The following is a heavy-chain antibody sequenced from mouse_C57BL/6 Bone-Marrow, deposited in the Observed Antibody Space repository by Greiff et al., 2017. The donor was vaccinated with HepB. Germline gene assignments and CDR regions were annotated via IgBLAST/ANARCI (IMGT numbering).Heavy chain of an antibody. Sequence: DVQLQESGPGLAKPSQTLSLTCSVTGYSITSDYWNWIRKFPGNKLEYMGYISYSGSTYYNPSLKSPISITRDTSKNQYYLQLNTVTTEDTATYYCARLKDYYGSSLFDDWGQGTTLTVSS. V-gene: IGHV3-8*01. J-gene: IGHJ2*01. CDR2: ISYSGST. D-gene: IGHD1-1*01. CDR1: GYSITSDY. CDR3: ARLKDYYGSSLFDD.